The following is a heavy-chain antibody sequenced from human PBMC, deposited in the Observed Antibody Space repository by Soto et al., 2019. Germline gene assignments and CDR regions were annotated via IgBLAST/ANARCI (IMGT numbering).Heavy chain of an antibody. Sequence: SETLSLTSTVSGGNIGSYYWSWIRQPPGKGLEWIGYIYYSGSTNYNPSLKSRVTISVDTSKNQFSLKLSSVTAADTAVYYCARRYGYSFDYWGQGTLVTVSS. CDR1: GGNIGSYY. J-gene: IGHJ4*02. CDR2: IYYSGST. CDR3: ARRYGYSFDY. V-gene: IGHV4-59*08. D-gene: IGHD1-1*01.